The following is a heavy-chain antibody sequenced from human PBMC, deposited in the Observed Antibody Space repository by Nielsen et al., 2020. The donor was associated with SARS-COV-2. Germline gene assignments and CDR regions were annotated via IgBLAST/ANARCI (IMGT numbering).Heavy chain of an antibody. Sequence: SLKISCAASGFTFDDYAMHWVRQAPGKGLEWVSGISWNSGSIGYADSVKGRFTISRDNAKNSLYLQMNSLRAEDTALYYCAKFALGRNDAFDTWGQGTMVTVSS. CDR1: GFTFDDYA. CDR3: AKFALGRNDAFDT. CDR2: ISWNSGSI. D-gene: IGHD1-26*01. V-gene: IGHV3-9*01. J-gene: IGHJ3*02.